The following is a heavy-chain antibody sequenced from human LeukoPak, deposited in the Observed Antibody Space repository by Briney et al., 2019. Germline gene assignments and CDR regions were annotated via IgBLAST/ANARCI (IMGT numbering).Heavy chain of an antibody. CDR2: VYYSGST. Sequence: SETLSLTCTVSGGSISSYYWSWIRQPPGKGLEWIGYVYYSGSTNYNPSLKSRVTISVDTSKNQFSLKLSSVTAADTAVYYCARGDYYYYMDVWGKGTTVTVSS. V-gene: IGHV4-59*01. CDR3: ARGDYYYYMDV. CDR1: GGSISSYY. J-gene: IGHJ6*03.